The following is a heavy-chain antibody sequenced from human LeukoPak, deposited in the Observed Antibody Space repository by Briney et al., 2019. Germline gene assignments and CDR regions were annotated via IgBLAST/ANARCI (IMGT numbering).Heavy chain of an antibody. Sequence: GGSLRLSCAASGFTFSSYEMNWVRQAPGKGLEWVSYISNSGTAIYYADSVKGRFTISRDNAKSSLYLQMNSLRAEDTAVYYCARAGYSMDTEYFQHGGQGTLVTVSS. CDR2: ISNSGTAI. CDR3: ARAGYSMDTEYFQH. D-gene: IGHD5-18*01. V-gene: IGHV3-48*03. CDR1: GFTFSSYE. J-gene: IGHJ1*01.